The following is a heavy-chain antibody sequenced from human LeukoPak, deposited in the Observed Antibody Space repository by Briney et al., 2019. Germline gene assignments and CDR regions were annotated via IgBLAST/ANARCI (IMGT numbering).Heavy chain of an antibody. Sequence: PSETLSLTCTVSGGSISSYYWSWIRQPPGKGLEWIGYIYYSGSTNYNPSLKSRVTISVDTSKNQFSLKLSSVTAADTAVYYCARAPSYYDILTGKLKPDDAFDIWGQGTMVTVSS. V-gene: IGHV4-59*08. D-gene: IGHD3-9*01. CDR1: GGSISSYY. CDR3: ARAPSYYDILTGKLKPDDAFDI. CDR2: IYYSGST. J-gene: IGHJ3*02.